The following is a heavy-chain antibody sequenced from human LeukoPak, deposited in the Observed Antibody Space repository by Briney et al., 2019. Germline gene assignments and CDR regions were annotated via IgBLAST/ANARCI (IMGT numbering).Heavy chain of an antibody. CDR1: GFMFSSNW. CDR3: ARDDTAMVYNWFDP. Sequence: GGSLRLSCAASGFMFSSNWMSWVRLAPGKGLEWVANIKEDGTETYYVDSVKGRFTISRDNAKNSLYLQMNSLRVEDTAVYYCARDDTAMVYNWFDPWGQGTLVTVSS. V-gene: IGHV3-7*03. J-gene: IGHJ5*02. D-gene: IGHD5-18*01. CDR2: IKEDGTET.